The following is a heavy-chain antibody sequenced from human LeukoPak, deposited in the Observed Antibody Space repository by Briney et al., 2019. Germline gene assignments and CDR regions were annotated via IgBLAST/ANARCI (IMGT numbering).Heavy chain of an antibody. D-gene: IGHD6-13*01. CDR3: ASLGEYGSSWDY. V-gene: IGHV4-59*08. CDR1: GGSMSSYY. J-gene: IGHJ4*02. Sequence: SETLSLTCTVSGGSMSSYYWSWIRQPPGKGLEWIGYIYYSGSTNYNPSLKSRVTISVDTSKNQFSLKLSSVTAADTAVYYCASLGEYGSSWDYWGQGTLVTVSS. CDR2: IYYSGST.